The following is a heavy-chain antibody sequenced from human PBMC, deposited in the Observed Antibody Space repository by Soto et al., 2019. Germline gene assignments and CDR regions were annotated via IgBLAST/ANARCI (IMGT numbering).Heavy chain of an antibody. V-gene: IGHV4-34*01. CDR1: GGSFSGYY. CDR2: INHSGST. Sequence: SETLSLTCAVYGGSFSGYYWSWIRQPPGKGLEWIGEINHSGSTNYNPSLKSRVTISVDTSKNQFSLKLSSVTAADTAVYYCARGGHVYYGSGRRVRFDYWGQGTLVTVSS. J-gene: IGHJ4*02. CDR3: ARGGHVYYGSGRRVRFDY. D-gene: IGHD3-10*01.